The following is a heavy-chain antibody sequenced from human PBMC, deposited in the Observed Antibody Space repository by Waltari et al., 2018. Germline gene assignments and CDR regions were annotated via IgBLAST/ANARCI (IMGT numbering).Heavy chain of an antibody. CDR1: EFTVSSTY. CDR2: IYSGGST. D-gene: IGHD5-18*01. Sequence: EVQLVESGGGLVQPGGSLRLSCAASEFTVSSTYLSWVRQAPGKGLEWVSVIYSGGSTYYADSVKGRFTISRDNSKNTLFLQMNNLRVEDTAVYYCARAYSYGYFYFDYWGQGTLVTVSS. J-gene: IGHJ4*02. V-gene: IGHV3-66*02. CDR3: ARAYSYGYFYFDY.